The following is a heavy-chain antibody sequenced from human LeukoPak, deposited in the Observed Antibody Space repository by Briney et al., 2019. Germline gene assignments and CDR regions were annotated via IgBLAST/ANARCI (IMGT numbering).Heavy chain of an antibody. V-gene: IGHV3-7*01. Sequence: QPGGSLRLSCAASGFTFSSYWMSWVRQAPGKGLEWVANIKQDGSEKYYEDSVKGRFTISRDNAKNSLYLQMNSLRAEDTAVYYCASLIRNFWSGYFDYWGQGTLVTVSS. D-gene: IGHD3-3*01. J-gene: IGHJ4*02. CDR3: ASLIRNFWSGYFDY. CDR2: IKQDGSEK. CDR1: GFTFSSYW.